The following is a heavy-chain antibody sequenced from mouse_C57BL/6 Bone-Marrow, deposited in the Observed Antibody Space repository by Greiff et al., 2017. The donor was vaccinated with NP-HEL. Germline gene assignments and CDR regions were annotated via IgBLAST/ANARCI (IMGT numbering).Heavy chain of an antibody. CDR2: IDPSDSYT. Sequence: VQLQQPGAELVRPGTSVKLSCKASGYTFTSYWMHWVKQRPGQGLEWIGVIDPSDSYTNYNQKFKGKATLTVDTSSSTAYMQLSSLTSEDSAVYYCARRGTTVVGAMDYWGQGTSVTVSS. J-gene: IGHJ4*01. CDR3: ARRGTTVVGAMDY. V-gene: IGHV1-59*01. CDR1: GYTFTSYW. D-gene: IGHD1-1*01.